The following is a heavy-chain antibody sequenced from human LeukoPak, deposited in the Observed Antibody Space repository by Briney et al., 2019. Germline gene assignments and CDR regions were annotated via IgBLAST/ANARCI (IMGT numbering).Heavy chain of an antibody. D-gene: IGHD2-15*01. CDR3: ARDGMVAPTFDY. Sequence: GGSLRLSCAASGFTFSSYAMPWVRQAPGKGLEWVAVISYDGSNKYYADSVKGRFTISRDNSKNTLYLQMNSLRAEDTAVYYCARDGMVAPTFDYWGQGTLVTVSS. CDR1: GFTFSSYA. V-gene: IGHV3-30*01. J-gene: IGHJ4*02. CDR2: ISYDGSNK.